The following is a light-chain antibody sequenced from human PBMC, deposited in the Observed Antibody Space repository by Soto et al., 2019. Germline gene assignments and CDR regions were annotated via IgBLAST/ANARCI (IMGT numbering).Light chain of an antibody. CDR3: QQGNSFPHT. Sequence: DIQMTQSPSSVSASVGDRVTITCRASQGISTWLAWYQRKPGQVPKLLIYAASSLQSGVPSRFSGSGSGTEFTLTISSLQPEDFATYYCQQGNSFPHTFGGGTKVEIK. CDR1: QGISTW. CDR2: AAS. V-gene: IGKV1-12*01. J-gene: IGKJ4*01.